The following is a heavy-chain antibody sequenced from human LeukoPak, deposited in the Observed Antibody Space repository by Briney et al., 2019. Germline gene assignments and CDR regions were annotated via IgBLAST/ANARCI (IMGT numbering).Heavy chain of an antibody. Sequence: ASVKVSCKASVGTFSSYAISWVRQAPGQGLEWMGRIIPILGIANYAQKFQGRVTITADKSTSTAYMELSSLRSEDTAVYYCARSGAGETENYWGQGTLVTVSS. J-gene: IGHJ4*02. CDR2: IIPILGIA. D-gene: IGHD6-13*01. V-gene: IGHV1-69*04. CDR1: VGTFSSYA. CDR3: ARSGAGETENY.